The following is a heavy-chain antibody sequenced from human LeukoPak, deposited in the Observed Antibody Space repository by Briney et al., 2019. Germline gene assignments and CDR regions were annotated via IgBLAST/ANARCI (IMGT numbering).Heavy chain of an antibody. CDR2: ISSSSSYI. CDR1: GFTFSSYS. V-gene: IGHV3-21*01. J-gene: IGHJ6*02. D-gene: IGHD2-8*01. CDR3: AREDYCTNGVCYYGDYHYYGMDV. Sequence: GGSLRLSCAASGFTFSSYSMNWVRQAPGKGLEWVSSISSSSSYIYYADSVKGRFTISRDNAKDSLYLQMNSLRAEDTAVYYCAREDYCTNGVCYYGDYHYYGMDVWGQGTTVTVSS.